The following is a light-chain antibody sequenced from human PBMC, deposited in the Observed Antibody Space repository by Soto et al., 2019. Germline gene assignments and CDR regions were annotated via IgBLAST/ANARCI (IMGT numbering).Light chain of an antibody. CDR1: SSDIGSSNY. V-gene: IGLV2-14*03. Sequence: QSVLTQPASLSGSPGQSITISCTGTSSDIGSSNYVSWYQQHPGKAPKLMIFDVSYRPSGISDRFSGSKSGNTAALTSSGLQPEDEADYCCSAYGASSTVFGGGTKLTVL. CDR3: SAYGASSTV. CDR2: DVS. J-gene: IGLJ3*02.